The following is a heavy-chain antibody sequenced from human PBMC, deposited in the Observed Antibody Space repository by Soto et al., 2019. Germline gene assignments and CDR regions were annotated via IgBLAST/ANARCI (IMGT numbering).Heavy chain of an antibody. CDR2: IYSGGST. J-gene: IGHJ5*02. CDR1: GFTVSSNY. CDR3: ASSIAAARIGTGP. D-gene: IGHD6-13*01. V-gene: IGHV3-53*05. Sequence: PGGSLRLSCAASGFTVSSNYMSWVRQAPGKGLEWVSVIYSGGSTYYADSVKGRFTISRDNSKNTLYLQMNSLRAEDTAVYYCASSIAAARIGTGPWGQGTLVTVSS.